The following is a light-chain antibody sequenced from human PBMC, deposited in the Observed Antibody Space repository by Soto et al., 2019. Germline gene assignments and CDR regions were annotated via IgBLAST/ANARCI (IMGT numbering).Light chain of an antibody. CDR1: QSISSW. V-gene: IGKV1-5*03. J-gene: IGKJ1*01. Sequence: DIQMARSAWTVCASVGDRVTMTCRASQSISSWLAWYQQKPGKAPKLLIYKASSLESGVPSRFSGSRSGTDFTLTLSSLQPEDFPPYYCQPSSSTSVTFGQGTRVDIK. CDR3: QPSSSTSVT. CDR2: KAS.